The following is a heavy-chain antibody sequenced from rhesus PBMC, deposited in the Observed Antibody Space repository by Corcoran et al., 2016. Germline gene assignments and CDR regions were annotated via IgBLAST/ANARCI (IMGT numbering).Heavy chain of an antibody. Sequence: EVKLVESGGGLVQPGGSLRLSCAVSGITFSSYGMSWVRPAPGKGLGWVSSISSASSYIYYADSVKGRFTISRDNAKNSLSLQMNSLRAEDTAVYYCTSGYSGLKFDYWGQGVLVTVSS. J-gene: IGHJ4*01. CDR2: ISSASSYI. CDR3: TSGYSGLKFDY. V-gene: IGHV3S16*01. CDR1: GITFSSYG. D-gene: IGHD5-30*01.